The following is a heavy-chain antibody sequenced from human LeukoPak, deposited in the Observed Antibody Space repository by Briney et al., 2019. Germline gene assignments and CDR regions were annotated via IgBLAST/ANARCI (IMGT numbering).Heavy chain of an antibody. CDR3: ASDPLWFGGSGDYYGMDV. D-gene: IGHD3-10*01. CDR2: ISSSSSYI. V-gene: IGHV3-21*01. Sequence: PGGSLRLSCAASGFTFSSYSMNWVRQAPGKGLEWVSSISSSSSYIYYADSVKGRFTISRDNAKNLLYLQMNSLRAEDTAVYYCASDPLWFGGSGDYYGMDVWGQGTTVTVSS. CDR1: GFTFSSYS. J-gene: IGHJ6*02.